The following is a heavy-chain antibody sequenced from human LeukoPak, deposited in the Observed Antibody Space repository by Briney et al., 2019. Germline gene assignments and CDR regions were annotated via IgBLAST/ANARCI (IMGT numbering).Heavy chain of an antibody. CDR3: TTRFLVGGTELVDP. CDR1: GFTFSSYA. V-gene: IGHV3-15*01. J-gene: IGHJ5*02. Sequence: PGGSLRLSCAASGFTFSSYAMSWVRQAPGKGLEWVGRIKRKNDGETTDYGAPVQARFAISRDDSKNTVYLQMNSLKSDDTGVYYCTTRFLVGGTELVDPWGQGTLVTVPS. CDR2: IKRKNDGETT. D-gene: IGHD1-26*01.